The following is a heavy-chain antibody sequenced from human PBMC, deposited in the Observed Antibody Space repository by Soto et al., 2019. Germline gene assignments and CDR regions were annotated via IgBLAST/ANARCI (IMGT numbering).Heavy chain of an antibody. J-gene: IGHJ4*02. CDR3: AREDIVGSSCFDY. D-gene: IGHD5-12*01. V-gene: IGHV1-2*04. CDR2: INPNSGGT. CDR1: GYTFTGYY. Sequence: GASVKVSCKASGYTFTGYYMHWVRQAPGQGLEWMGWINPNSGGTNYAQKFQGWVTMTRDTSISTAYMELSRLRSDDTAVYYCAREDIVGSSCFDYWGQGTLVTRLL.